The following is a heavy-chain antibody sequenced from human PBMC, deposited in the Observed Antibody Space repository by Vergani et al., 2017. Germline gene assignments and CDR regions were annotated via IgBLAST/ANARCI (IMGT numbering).Heavy chain of an antibody. J-gene: IGHJ4*02. Sequence: EVQLVESGGGLVQPGRSLRLSCAASGFTFDDYAMHWVRQAPGKGLEWVSGISWNSGSIGYADSVKGRFTLSRDNAKNSLYLQMNSLRAEDTALYYCVCSGVMGAPVTKDYGDAPFDYWGQGTLVTVSS. CDR2: ISWNSGSI. V-gene: IGHV3-9*01. D-gene: IGHD4-17*01. CDR1: GFTFDDYA. CDR3: VCSGVMGAPVTKDYGDAPFDY.